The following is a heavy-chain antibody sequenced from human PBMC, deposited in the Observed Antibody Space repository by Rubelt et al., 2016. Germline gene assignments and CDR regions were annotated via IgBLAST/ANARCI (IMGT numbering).Heavy chain of an antibody. D-gene: IGHD3-10*01. V-gene: IGHV4-39*07. Sequence: SGSTHYNPSLKSRVTISVDTSKNQFSLKLSSVTAADTAVYYCASDTMVRGVIYYYGMDVWGQGTTVTVSS. CDR2: SGST. J-gene: IGHJ6*02. CDR3: ASDTMVRGVIYYYGMDV.